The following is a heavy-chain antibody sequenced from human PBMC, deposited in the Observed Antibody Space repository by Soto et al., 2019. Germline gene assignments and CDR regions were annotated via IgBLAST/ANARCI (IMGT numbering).Heavy chain of an antibody. Sequence: QVQLQESGPGLEKPSQTLSLTCTVSGGSISSGGYYWSWIRQHPGKGLEWIGYIYYSGSTYYNPSLKSRVTISVDTAKNQFSLKLSSVTAADTAVYYCARGLLLEWLFGGMDVWGQGTTVTVSS. CDR2: IYYSGST. D-gene: IGHD3-3*01. CDR3: ARGLLLEWLFGGMDV. V-gene: IGHV4-31*03. CDR1: GGSISSGGYY. J-gene: IGHJ6*02.